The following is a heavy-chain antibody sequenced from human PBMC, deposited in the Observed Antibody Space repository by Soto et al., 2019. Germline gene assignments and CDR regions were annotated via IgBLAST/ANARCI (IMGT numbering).Heavy chain of an antibody. D-gene: IGHD3-3*01. Sequence: GASVKVSCKASGYTFTGYYMHWVLQAPGQGLEWMGWINPNSGGTNYAQKFQGWVTMTRDTSISTAYMELSRLRSDDTAVYYCARGEVLTIFRVVTPDAFGIWGQGKMVTVSS. V-gene: IGHV1-2*04. CDR3: ARGEVLTIFRVVTPDAFGI. CDR2: INPNSGGT. J-gene: IGHJ3*02. CDR1: GYTFTGYY.